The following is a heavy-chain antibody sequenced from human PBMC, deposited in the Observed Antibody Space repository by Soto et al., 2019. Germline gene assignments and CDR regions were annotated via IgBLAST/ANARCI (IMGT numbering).Heavy chain of an antibody. CDR1: GGTFSSYT. D-gene: IGHD4-4*01. CDR3: ARGPLRSVTLDY. CDR2: IIPILGIA. Sequence: SVKVSCKASGGTFSSYTISWVRQAPGQGLEWMGRIIPILGIANYAQKFQGRVTITADKSTSTAYMELSSLRSEDTAVYYCARGPLRSVTLDYWGQGALVTVSS. J-gene: IGHJ4*02. V-gene: IGHV1-69*02.